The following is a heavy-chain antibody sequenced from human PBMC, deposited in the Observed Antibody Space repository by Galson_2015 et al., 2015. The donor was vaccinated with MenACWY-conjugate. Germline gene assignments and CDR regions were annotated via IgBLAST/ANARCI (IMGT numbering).Heavy chain of an antibody. J-gene: IGHJ3*01. CDR1: GFSLSSCG. V-gene: IGHV3-33*01. CDR3: AREREPYDAFDV. CDR2: IWSNGINN. D-gene: IGHD1-14*01. Sequence: CAASGFSLSSCGMHWVRQAPGKGLEWLAVIWSNGINNYYADSVRGRFTISRDDSKHSLLLQMNSLRVDDTAVYYCAREREPYDAFDVWGQGTMVTVSS.